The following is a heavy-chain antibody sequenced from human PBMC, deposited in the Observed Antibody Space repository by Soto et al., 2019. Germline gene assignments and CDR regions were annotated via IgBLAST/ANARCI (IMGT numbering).Heavy chain of an antibody. CDR3: GRVEFAMFGRVLWGIGSAP. CDR1: GFTFSSYW. CDR2: IKQDGSEK. V-gene: IGHV3-7*01. Sequence: EVQLVESGGGLVQPGGSLRLSCAASGFTFSSYWMSWVRQAPGKGLEWVANIKQDGSEKYYVDSVKGRFTISRDNAKNSLALKMNSLGAENAVVFSCGRVEFAMFGRVLWGIGSAPWGKEPLVTVPS. J-gene: IGHJ5*02. D-gene: IGHD3-16*01.